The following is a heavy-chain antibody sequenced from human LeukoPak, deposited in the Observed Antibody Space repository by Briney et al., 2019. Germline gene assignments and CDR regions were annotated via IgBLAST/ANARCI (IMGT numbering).Heavy chain of an antibody. CDR3: ARDYRSSGSGWVF. Sequence: ASVKVSCKASGYTFTGYYMHWVRQAPGRGLEWVGWINLNSGGTNYAQKFQGRVTMTRDTSISTAYMELSRLRSDDTAVYYCARDYRSSGSGWVFWGQGTLVTVSS. D-gene: IGHD6-19*01. V-gene: IGHV1-2*02. CDR1: GYTFTGYY. CDR2: INLNSGGT. J-gene: IGHJ4*02.